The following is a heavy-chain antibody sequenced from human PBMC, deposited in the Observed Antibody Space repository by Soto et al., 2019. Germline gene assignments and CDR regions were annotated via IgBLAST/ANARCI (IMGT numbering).Heavy chain of an antibody. CDR2: ISYDGSNK. CDR1: GFTFSSYG. D-gene: IGHD2-2*03. V-gene: IGHV3-30*18. CDR3: AKELDIVVVPAAMPGYYGMDV. Sequence: AGGSLRLSCAASGFTFSSYGMHWVRQAPGKGLEWVAVISYDGSNKYYADSVKGRFTISRDNSKNTLYLQMKSLRAEDTAVYYCAKELDIVVVPAAMPGYYGMDVWGQGTTVTVSS. J-gene: IGHJ6*02.